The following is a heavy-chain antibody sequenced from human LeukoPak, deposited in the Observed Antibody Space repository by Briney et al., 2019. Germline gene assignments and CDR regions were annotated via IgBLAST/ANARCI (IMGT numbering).Heavy chain of an antibody. V-gene: IGHV3-30-3*01. CDR3: ARDLRSGGYS. CDR1: GFTFSSYA. D-gene: IGHD3-22*01. CDR2: ISYDGSNK. Sequence: GRSLRLSCAASGFTFSSYAMHWVRQAPGKGLEWVAVISYDGSNKYYADSVKGRFTISRDNSKNTLYLQMNSLRAEDTAVYYCARDLRSGGYSWGQGALVTVSS. J-gene: IGHJ1*01.